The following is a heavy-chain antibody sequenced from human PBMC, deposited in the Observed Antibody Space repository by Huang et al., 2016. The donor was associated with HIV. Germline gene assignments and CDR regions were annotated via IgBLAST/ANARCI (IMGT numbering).Heavy chain of an antibody. D-gene: IGHD3-16*01. V-gene: IGHV1-18*01. Sequence: QVKLVQAGAEVKKPGASVKVSCKTSGYTFSGYAINWGRQATGQGLEWMGWVSPYNGDTNYVPNLQGRVTMTTDMSTTTAYMELRSLTSDDTAIYYCARKFGRDFDYWGQGTLVTVSS. CDR1: GYTFSGYA. CDR3: ARKFGRDFDY. CDR2: VSPYNGDT. J-gene: IGHJ4*02.